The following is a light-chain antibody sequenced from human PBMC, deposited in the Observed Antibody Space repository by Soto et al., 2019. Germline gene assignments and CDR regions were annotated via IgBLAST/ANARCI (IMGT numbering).Light chain of an antibody. CDR2: GAS. CDR3: QQYGSSPPWT. J-gene: IGKJ1*01. CDR1: QSVSSNF. V-gene: IGKV3-20*01. Sequence: EILLTQSPDTLSLSPGERATLSCRASQSVSSNFLAWYQQRPGQAPRLIIYGASSRATGIPDRFTGSGSGTDFTLTISRLEPKDFAVYYCQQYGSSPPWTFGQGTKVDIK.